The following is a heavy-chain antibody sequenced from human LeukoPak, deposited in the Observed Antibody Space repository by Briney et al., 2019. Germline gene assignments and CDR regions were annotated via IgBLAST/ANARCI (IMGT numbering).Heavy chain of an antibody. CDR2: ISAYNGNT. J-gene: IGHJ6*03. V-gene: IGHV1-18*01. CDR1: GYTFTSYG. D-gene: IGHD6-13*01. Sequence: ASVEVSCKASGYTFTSYGISWVRQAPGQGLEWMGWISAYNGNTNYAQKLQGRVTMTTDTSTSTAYMELRSLRSDDTAVYYCARDTYSSSWSYYYYMDVWGKGTTVTISS. CDR3: ARDTYSSSWSYYYYMDV.